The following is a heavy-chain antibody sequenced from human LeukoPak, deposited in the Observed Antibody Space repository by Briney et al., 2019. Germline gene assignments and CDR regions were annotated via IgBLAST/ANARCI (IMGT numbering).Heavy chain of an antibody. CDR3: AREYCNGGSCYSWHFDY. CDR2: INPNSGGT. V-gene: IGHV1-2*02. Sequence: ASVKVSCKASGYTFTGYYMHWVRQAPGQGLEWMGWINPNSGGTNYAQKFQGRVTMTRDTSISTTYMELSRLRSDGTAVYYCAREYCNGGSCYSWHFDYWGQGTLVTVSS. J-gene: IGHJ4*02. CDR1: GYTFTGYY. D-gene: IGHD2-15*01.